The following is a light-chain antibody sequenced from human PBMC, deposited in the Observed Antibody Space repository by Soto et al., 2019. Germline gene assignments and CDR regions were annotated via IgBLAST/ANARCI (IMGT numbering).Light chain of an antibody. Sequence: DIQMTQSPSSLSASVGDRVTITCRASQRIRNYLNWYQQKPGTAPELLIYAASSLQSGVPSRFSGSGSGTDFTLTISSLQPEDSATYYCQQSYSTPYTFGQGTKLEIK. CDR2: AAS. V-gene: IGKV1-39*01. CDR1: QRIRNY. J-gene: IGKJ2*01. CDR3: QQSYSTPYT.